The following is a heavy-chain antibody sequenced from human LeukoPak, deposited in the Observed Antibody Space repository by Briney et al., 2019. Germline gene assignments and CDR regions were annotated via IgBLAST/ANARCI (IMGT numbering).Heavy chain of an antibody. CDR2: MNPNSGNT. V-gene: IGHV1-8*01. J-gene: IGHJ4*02. CDR3: ARARTTAAAVLSFVGY. Sequence: ASVKVSCKASGYTFTGYDINWVRQATGQGLGWMGWMNPNSGNTGYAQKFQGRVTMTRNTSISTAYMELSSLRSEDTAVYYCARARTTAAAVLSFVGYWGQGTLVTVSS. CDR1: GYTFTGYD. D-gene: IGHD6-13*01.